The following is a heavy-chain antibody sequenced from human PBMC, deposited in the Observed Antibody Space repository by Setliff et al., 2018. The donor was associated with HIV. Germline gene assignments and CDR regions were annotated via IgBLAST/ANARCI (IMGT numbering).Heavy chain of an antibody. CDR1: GYTFTSYG. Sequence: GASVKVSCKASGYTFTSYGISWVRQAPGQGLEWMGWISAYNGNTNYAQKLQGRVTMTTDTSTSTAYMELRSLRSDDTAVCYCARGRTVPAASYYYMDVWGKGTTVTVSS. D-gene: IGHD2-2*01. CDR3: ARGRTVPAASYYYMDV. J-gene: IGHJ6*03. CDR2: ISAYNGNT. V-gene: IGHV1-18*01.